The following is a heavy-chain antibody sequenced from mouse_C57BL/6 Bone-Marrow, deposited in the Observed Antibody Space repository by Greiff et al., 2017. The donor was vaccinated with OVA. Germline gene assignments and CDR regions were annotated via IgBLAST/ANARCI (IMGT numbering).Heavy chain of an antibody. CDR1: GYTFTSYW. J-gene: IGHJ2*01. CDR3: ARRRFDY. CDR2: IYPGSGST. Sequence: QVQLKQPGAELVKPGASVKMSCKASGYTFTSYWITWVKQRPGHGLEWLGDIYPGSGSTNYNEKFKSKATLTVDTSSSTAYLQLSSLTSEDSAVYYCARRRFDYWGQGTTLTVSS. V-gene: IGHV1-55*01.